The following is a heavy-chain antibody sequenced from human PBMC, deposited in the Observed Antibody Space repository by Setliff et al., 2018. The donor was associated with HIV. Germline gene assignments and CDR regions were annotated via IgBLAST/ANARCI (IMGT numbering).Heavy chain of an antibody. J-gene: IGHJ6*02. CDR1: GYTFTGYY. D-gene: IGHD2-15*01. Sequence: ASVKVSCKASGYTFTGYYMHWVRQAPGQGLEWMGWINPTSGGTNYAQKFQGRVTMTRDTSISTAYMELSRLRSDDTAVYYCARDLDIVVVVAATEYGMDVWGQGTTVTVSS. CDR3: ARDLDIVVVVAATEYGMDV. CDR2: INPTSGGT. V-gene: IGHV1-2*02.